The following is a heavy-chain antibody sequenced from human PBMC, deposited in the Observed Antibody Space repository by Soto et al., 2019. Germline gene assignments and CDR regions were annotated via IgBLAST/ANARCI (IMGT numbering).Heavy chain of an antibody. CDR2: IIPIFGTA. CDR1: GYTLSELA. V-gene: IGHV1-69*13. D-gene: IGHD1-26*01. J-gene: IGHJ3*02. Sequence: AASVKVSCKVSGYTLSELAIHWVRQAPGKGFEWMGGIIPIFGTANYAQKFQGRVTITADESTSTAYMELSSLRSEDTAVYYCATNSGSSLGHAFDIWGQGTMVTVSS. CDR3: ATNSGSSLGHAFDI.